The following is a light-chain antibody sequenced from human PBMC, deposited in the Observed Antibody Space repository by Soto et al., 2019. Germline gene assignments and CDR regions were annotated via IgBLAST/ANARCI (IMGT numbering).Light chain of an antibody. CDR3: QQYYNSPLT. J-gene: IGKJ4*01. CDR1: QSVLSSSNNKNF. CDR2: WAS. Sequence: DIVMTQSPDSLAVSLGERAIINCKSSQSVLSSSNNKNFLAWYQQKPGQPPKLLIYWASTRESGAPDRFSGSGSGTDFALTISSLQAEDVAIYYCQQYYNSPLTFGGGTKVEIK. V-gene: IGKV4-1*01.